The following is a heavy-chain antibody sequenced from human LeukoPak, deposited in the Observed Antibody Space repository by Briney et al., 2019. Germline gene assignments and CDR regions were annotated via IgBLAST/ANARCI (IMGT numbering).Heavy chain of an antibody. CDR3: ARDFDMGITPGDDFDF. Sequence: AGGSLRLSCAASGFTVSSNYMSWVRQAPGEGLVWVARIKEDGTYTSYADSVKGRFTISRDNARNTVFLQMNSLRAEDTAVYYCARDFDMGITPGDDFDFWGQGTLVTVSS. J-gene: IGHJ4*02. CDR2: IKEDGTYT. CDR1: GFTVSSNY. V-gene: IGHV3-74*01. D-gene: IGHD3-9*01.